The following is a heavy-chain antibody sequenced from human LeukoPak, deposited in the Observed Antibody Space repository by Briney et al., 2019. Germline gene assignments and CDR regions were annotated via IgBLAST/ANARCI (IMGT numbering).Heavy chain of an antibody. CDR1: GFTFSSYA. Sequence: GGSLRLYCAASGFTFSSYAMSWVRQVPGKGLEWVSVISASGGSPNYADSVKGRFTISRDNSKDTLYLQMNSLRVDDTAVYYCAKDVSFGSNPDYFDYWGQGTLVTVSS. D-gene: IGHD3-10*01. CDR2: ISASGGSP. CDR3: AKDVSFGSNPDYFDY. V-gene: IGHV3-23*01. J-gene: IGHJ4*02.